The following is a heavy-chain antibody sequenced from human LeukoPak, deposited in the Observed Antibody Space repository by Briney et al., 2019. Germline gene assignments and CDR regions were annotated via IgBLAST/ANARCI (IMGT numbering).Heavy chain of an antibody. V-gene: IGHV4-59*08. J-gene: IGHJ6*02. D-gene: IGHD3-10*01. CDR1: GGSISSYY. Sequence: SETLSLTCTVSGGSISSYYWSWIRQPPGKGLEWIGYIYYSGSTNYNPSLKSRVTISVDTSKNQFSLKLSSVTAADTAVYYCARDLSIIMVRDYGMDVWGQGTTVTVSS. CDR3: ARDLSIIMVRDYGMDV. CDR2: IYYSGST.